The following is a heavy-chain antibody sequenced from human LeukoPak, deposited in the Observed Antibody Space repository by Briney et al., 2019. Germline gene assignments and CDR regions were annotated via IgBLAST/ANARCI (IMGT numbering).Heavy chain of an antibody. CDR3: ARSVGYCSGGSCSGDAFDI. Sequence: SETLSLTCAVSGGSISSNNWWSWVRQPPGEGLEWIGEIFHSGSTNYNPSLKSRVTVSVDKSKTQFSLKLSSVTAADTAVYYCARSVGYCSGGSCSGDAFDIWGQGTMVTVSS. J-gene: IGHJ3*02. CDR2: IFHSGST. V-gene: IGHV4-4*02. CDR1: GGSISSNNW. D-gene: IGHD2-15*01.